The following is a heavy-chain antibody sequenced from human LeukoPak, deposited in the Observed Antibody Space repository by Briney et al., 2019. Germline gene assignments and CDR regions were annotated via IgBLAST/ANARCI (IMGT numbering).Heavy chain of an antibody. CDR3: ARGAYGDYDS. D-gene: IGHD4-17*01. V-gene: IGHV3-23*01. CDR1: TFTFSSYA. Sequence: GGSLRLSCAASTFTFSSYAMSWVRQAPGKGLEWVSAISAGADSTYYAGSVQGRFTISRDNSKNTLFLQMSGLRAEDTAVYFCARGAYGDYDSWGQGTLVAVSS. J-gene: IGHJ5*01. CDR2: ISAGADST.